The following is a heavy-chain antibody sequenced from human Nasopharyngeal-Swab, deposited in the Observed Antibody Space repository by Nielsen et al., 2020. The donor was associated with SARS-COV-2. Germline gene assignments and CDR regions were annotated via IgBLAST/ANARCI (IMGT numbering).Heavy chain of an antibody. J-gene: IGHJ6*03. CDR1: GFTFSSYS. CDR3: ARVNRFPYYYYYMDV. V-gene: IGHV3-48*04. CDR2: ISSSSSTI. D-gene: IGHD2-21*01. Sequence: GESLKISCAASGFTFSSYSMNWVRQAPGKGLEWVSYISSSSSTIYYADSVKGRFTISRDNAKNSLYLQMNSLRAEGTAVYYCARVNRFPYYYYYMDVWGKGTTVTVSS.